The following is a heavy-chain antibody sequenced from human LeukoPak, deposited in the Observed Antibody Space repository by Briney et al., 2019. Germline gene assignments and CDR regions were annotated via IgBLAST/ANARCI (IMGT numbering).Heavy chain of an antibody. Sequence: GGPLRLSCAASGFTFSRYVMTWVPQAPGEGLEGVSSISGSGVSTYYADSVKGRFTISRDNSKNTLYLQMNSLRAEDTAVYYCEKPRFPVVMVAATEDYWGQGTRVTVSS. CDR3: EKPRFPVVMVAATEDY. D-gene: IGHD2-15*01. J-gene: IGHJ4*02. CDR1: GFTFSRYV. CDR2: ISGSGVST. V-gene: IGHV3-23*01.